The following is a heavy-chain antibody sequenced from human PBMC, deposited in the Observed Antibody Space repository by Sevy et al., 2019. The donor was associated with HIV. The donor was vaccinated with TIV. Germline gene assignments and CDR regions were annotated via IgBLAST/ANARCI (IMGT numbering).Heavy chain of an antibody. Sequence: SETLSLTCTVSGGSISSSSYYWGWIRQPPGKGLEWIGSIYYSGSTYYNPSLKSRVTISVDTSKNQFSLKLSSVTAAETAVYYCARGRITMIVEGAYYFDYWGQGPLVPVSS. D-gene: IGHD3-22*01. CDR3: ARGRITMIVEGAYYFDY. J-gene: IGHJ4*02. CDR2: IYYSGST. CDR1: GGSISSSSYY. V-gene: IGHV4-39*01.